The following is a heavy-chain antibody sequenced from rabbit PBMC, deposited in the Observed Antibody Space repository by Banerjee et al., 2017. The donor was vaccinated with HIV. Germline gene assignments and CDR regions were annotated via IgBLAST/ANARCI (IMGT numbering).Heavy chain of an antibody. CDR2: IYTGSGGIT. V-gene: IGHV1S40*01. J-gene: IGHJ3*01. CDR3: ARVGLRPISAGYAGYGLMYTRLDL. CDR1: GFTISSSYY. Sequence: QSLEESGGGLVQPEGSLALTCKASGFTISSSYYMCWVRQAPGKGLEWIACIYTGSGGITAYAGWAKGRFTISKTSSTTVTLQMTSLTAADTATYFCARVGLRPISAGYAGYGLMYTRLDLWGQGTLVTVS. D-gene: IGHD7-1*01.